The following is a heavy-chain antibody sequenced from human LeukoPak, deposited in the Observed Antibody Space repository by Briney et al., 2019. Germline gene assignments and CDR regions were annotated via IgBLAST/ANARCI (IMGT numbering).Heavy chain of an antibody. CDR1: GYTFTGYY. CDR3: ARSSRIAAAGTTGGNWFDP. CDR2: INPNSGGT. V-gene: IGHV1-2*02. J-gene: IGHJ5*02. D-gene: IGHD6-13*01. Sequence: ASVKVSCKASGYTFTGYYMHWVRQAPGQGLEWMGWINPNSGGTNYAQKFQGRVTMTRDTSISTAYMELSRLRSDDTAVYYCARSSRIAAAGTTGGNWFDPWGQGTLVTVSS.